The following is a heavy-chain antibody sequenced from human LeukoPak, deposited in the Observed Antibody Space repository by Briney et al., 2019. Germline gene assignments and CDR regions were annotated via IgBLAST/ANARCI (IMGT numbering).Heavy chain of an antibody. D-gene: IGHD3-10*01. V-gene: IGHV3-7*01. CDR3: ATPLMYYYGSETYFWFDP. CDR2: INQGGGGK. J-gene: IGHJ5*02. CDR1: GFTFSNYW. Sequence: PGGSLRLSCAASGFTFSNYWMTWVRQAPGKGLEWVATINQGGGGKYYVGSVKGRFTISRDNAKNSLYLQMNSLRAEDTAMYYCATPLMYYYGSETYFWFDPWGQGTLVTVSS.